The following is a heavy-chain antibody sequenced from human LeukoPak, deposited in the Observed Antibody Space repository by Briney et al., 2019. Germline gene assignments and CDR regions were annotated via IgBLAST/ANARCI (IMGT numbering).Heavy chain of an antibody. D-gene: IGHD3-3*01. V-gene: IGHV4-38-2*02. CDR2: IYYSGST. CDR3: ARDATIFGVVTPAGDAFDI. Sequence: PSETLSLTCTVSGYSISSGYYWGWIRQPPGKGLKWIGSIYYSGSTYYNPSLKSRVTISVDTSKNQFSLKLSSVTAADTAVYYCARDATIFGVVTPAGDAFDIWGQGTMVTVSS. CDR1: GYSISSGYY. J-gene: IGHJ3*02.